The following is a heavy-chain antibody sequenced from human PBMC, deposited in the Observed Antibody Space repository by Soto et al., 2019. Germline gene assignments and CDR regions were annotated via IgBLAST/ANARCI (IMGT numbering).Heavy chain of an antibody. J-gene: IGHJ4*02. CDR1: GGSFTSNNW. V-gene: IGHV4-4*02. Sequence: QVQLQESGPGLVKPSGTLSLTCAVSGGSFTSNNWWPWVRQPPGQGLEWIGEIYRTGSTNYNPSLKSRVTISLEKSENQFSLKVTSLTAADTAVYYCASRDPGTSVDYWGQGTLVTVSS. CDR3: ASRDPGTSVDY. CDR2: IYRTGST. D-gene: IGHD1-7*01.